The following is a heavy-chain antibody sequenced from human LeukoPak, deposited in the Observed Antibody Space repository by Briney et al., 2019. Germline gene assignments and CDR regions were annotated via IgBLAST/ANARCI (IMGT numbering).Heavy chain of an antibody. D-gene: IGHD6-6*01. Sequence: SETLSLTCTVSGGSISSGSYYWSWIRQPAGKGLEWIGRIYTSGSTNYNPSLKSRVTISVDTFKNQFSLKLSSVTAADTAVYYCARRPEYSSSDRAFDIWGQGTMVTVSS. CDR2: IYTSGST. CDR3: ARRPEYSSSDRAFDI. V-gene: IGHV4-61*02. J-gene: IGHJ3*02. CDR1: GGSISSGSYY.